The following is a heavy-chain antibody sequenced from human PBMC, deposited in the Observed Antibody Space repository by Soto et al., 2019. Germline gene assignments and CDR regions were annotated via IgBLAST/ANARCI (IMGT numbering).Heavy chain of an antibody. CDR1: GGTFSSYA. CDR2: IIPIFGTA. V-gene: IGHV1-69*13. J-gene: IGHJ4*01. CDR3: ARDRRYYYDSSGYYSPYYFDY. Sequence: SVKVSCKASGGTFSSYAISWVRQAPGQGLEWMGGIIPIFGTANYAQKFQGRVTITADESTSTAYMELSRLRSDDTAVYYCARDRRYYYDSSGYYSPYYFDYWG. D-gene: IGHD3-22*01.